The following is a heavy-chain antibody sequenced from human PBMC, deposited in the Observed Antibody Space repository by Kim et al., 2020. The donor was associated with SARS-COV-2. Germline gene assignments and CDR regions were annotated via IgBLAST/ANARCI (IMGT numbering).Heavy chain of an antibody. CDR2: NNDGSST. CDR3: VKGGAH. V-gene: IGHV3-74*01. J-gene: IGHJ4*02. Sequence: NNDGSSTGYADSVKGRFTISRDNAKNKVNLQMNSLRGDDTAVYYCVKGGAHWGQGSLVTVSS. D-gene: IGHD2-15*01.